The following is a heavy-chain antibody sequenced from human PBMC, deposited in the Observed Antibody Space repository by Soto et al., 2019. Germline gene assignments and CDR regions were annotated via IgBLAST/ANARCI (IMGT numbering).Heavy chain of an antibody. CDR2: IIPIFGTA. J-gene: IGHJ4*02. V-gene: IGHV1-69*01. D-gene: IGHD3-9*01. Sequence: QVQLVQSGAEVKKPGSSVKVSCTASGGTFSSYAISWVRQAPGQGLEWMGGIIPIFGTANYAQKFQGRVTITADESTSTAYMELSSLRSEDTDVYYCARDAPKLRYFDWLLYYWGQGTLVTVSS. CDR1: GGTFSSYA. CDR3: ARDAPKLRYFDWLLYY.